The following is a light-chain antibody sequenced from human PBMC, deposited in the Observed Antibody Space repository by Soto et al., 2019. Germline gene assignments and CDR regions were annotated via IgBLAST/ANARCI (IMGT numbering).Light chain of an antibody. V-gene: IGKV1-27*01. CDR2: SAA. J-gene: IGKJ3*01. CDR1: QGIDHS. Sequence: DIQMTQSPSSLSASVGDRVTITCRASQGIDHSLAWYQQKPGKVPKVLIYSAATLQSGGPSRFSGTGSRKDFTLTITGLQPEDDTTDYRRQQYKAPPVAFGPETKVDV. CDR3: RQQYKAPPVA.